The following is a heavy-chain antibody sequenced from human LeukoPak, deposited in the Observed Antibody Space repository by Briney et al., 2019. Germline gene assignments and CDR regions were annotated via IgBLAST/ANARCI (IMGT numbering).Heavy chain of an antibody. V-gene: IGHV3-30-3*01. CDR3: ARDFETVAGTRYFDY. J-gene: IGHJ4*02. CDR2: ISYDGSNK. CDR1: GFTFSSYA. Sequence: GRSLRLSCAASGFTFSSYAMHWVRQAPGKGLEWVAVISYDGSNKYYADSVKGRFTISRDNSKNTLYLQMNSLRAEDTAVYYCARDFETVAGTRYFDYWGQGTLVTVSS. D-gene: IGHD6-19*01.